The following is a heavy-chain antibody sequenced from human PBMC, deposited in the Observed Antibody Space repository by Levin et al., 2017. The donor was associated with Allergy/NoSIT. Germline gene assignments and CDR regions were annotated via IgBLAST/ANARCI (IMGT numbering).Heavy chain of an antibody. J-gene: IGHJ3*02. CDR2: ISWNSGSI. D-gene: IGHD3-10*01. V-gene: IGHV3-9*01. Sequence: SLKISCAASGFTFDDYAMHWVRQAPGKGLEWVSGISWNSGSIGYADSVKGRFTISRDNAKNSLPLQMNSLRTEDTALYYCARDNIGLPDAFDIWGQGTMVIVSS. CDR1: GFTFDDYA. CDR3: ARDNIGLPDAFDI.